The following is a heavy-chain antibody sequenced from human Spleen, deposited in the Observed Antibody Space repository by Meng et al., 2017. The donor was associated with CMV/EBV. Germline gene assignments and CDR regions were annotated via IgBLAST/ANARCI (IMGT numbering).Heavy chain of an antibody. J-gene: IGHJ6*02. Sequence: GESLKISCAASGFTFSKYAMHWVRQAPGKGLEWVAVISYDGNNKYYADSVKGRFTISRDNSKNTLYLQMNSLRAEDTAVYYCGYGDYYYYGMDVWGQGTTVTVSS. V-gene: IGHV3-30-3*01. CDR2: ISYDGNNK. CDR3: GYGDYYYYGMDV. D-gene: IGHD5-18*01. CDR1: GFTFSKYA.